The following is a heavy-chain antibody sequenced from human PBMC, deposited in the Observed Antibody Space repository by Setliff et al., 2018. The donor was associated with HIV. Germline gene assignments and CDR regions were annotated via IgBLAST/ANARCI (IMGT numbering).Heavy chain of an antibody. CDR2: IYPDESDS. CDR1: GYSFPTYW. Sequence: GESLKISCKGSGYSFPTYWIAWVRQMPGKGLEWMGVIYPDESDSRYSPSFRGQVTTSADKSINTAYLQWSSLKASDTAMYYCARPATYGTLDAFDIWGQGTMVTVSS. CDR3: ARPATYGTLDAFDI. J-gene: IGHJ3*02. V-gene: IGHV5-51*01. D-gene: IGHD4-17*01.